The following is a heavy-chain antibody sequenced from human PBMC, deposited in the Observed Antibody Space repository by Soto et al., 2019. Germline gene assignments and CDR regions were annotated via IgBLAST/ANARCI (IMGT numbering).Heavy chain of an antibody. J-gene: IGHJ4*02. Sequence: SETLSLTCTVSSDSISSYYWSWIRQPPGKRLEWIGYISYSGSTDYNPSLKSRVTISGDTSKNQFSLKVSAVTAADTAVYYCARGTSWQLPFDYWGQGTLVTVSS. V-gene: IGHV4-59*01. CDR2: ISYSGST. CDR3: ARGTSWQLPFDY. CDR1: SDSISSYY. D-gene: IGHD6-13*01.